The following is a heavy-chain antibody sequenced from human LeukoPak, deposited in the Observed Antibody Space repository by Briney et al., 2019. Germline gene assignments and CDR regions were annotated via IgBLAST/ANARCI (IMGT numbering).Heavy chain of an antibody. V-gene: IGHV4-59*01. Sequence: SGTLSLTCTVSGGSISSYYWRWIRQPPGKGLEWIGYIYYSGSTNYNPSLKSRVTISVDTSKNQFSLKLSSVTAADTAVYYCARGRQYSSSWYAEYFQHWGQGTLVTVSS. CDR3: ARGRQYSSSWYAEYFQH. D-gene: IGHD6-13*01. CDR2: IYYSGST. J-gene: IGHJ1*01. CDR1: GGSISSYY.